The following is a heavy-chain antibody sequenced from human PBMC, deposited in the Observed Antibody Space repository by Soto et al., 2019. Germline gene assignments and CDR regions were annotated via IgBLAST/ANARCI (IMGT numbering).Heavy chain of an antibody. J-gene: IGHJ5*02. V-gene: IGHV1-18*01. CDR2: ISAYNGNT. CDR1: GYTFTSYG. CDR3: ARRSVSYYDSSGYYNWFDP. D-gene: IGHD3-22*01. Sequence: GASVKVSCKASGYTFTSYGISWVRQAPGQGLEWMGWISAYNGNTNYAQKPQGRVTMTTDTSTSTAYMELRSLRSDDTAVYYCARRSVSYYDSSGYYNWFDPWGQGTLVTVSS.